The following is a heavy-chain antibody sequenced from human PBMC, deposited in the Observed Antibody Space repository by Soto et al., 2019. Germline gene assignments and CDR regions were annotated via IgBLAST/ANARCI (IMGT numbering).Heavy chain of an antibody. D-gene: IGHD3-22*01. CDR2: INPSGGST. CDR1: GYTFTSYY. CDR3: ARGGSYYYDSSGYLPDY. V-gene: IGHV1-46*01. Sequence: ASVKVSCKASGYTFTSYYMHWVRQAPGQGLEWMGIINPSGGSTSYAQKFQGRVTMTRDTSTSTVYMELSSLRSEDTAVYYCARGGSYYYDSSGYLPDYWGQGTLVTVSS. J-gene: IGHJ4*02.